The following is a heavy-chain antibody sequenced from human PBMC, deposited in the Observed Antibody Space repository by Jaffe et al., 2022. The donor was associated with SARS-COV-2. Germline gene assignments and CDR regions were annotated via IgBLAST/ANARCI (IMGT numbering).Heavy chain of an antibody. D-gene: IGHD3-22*01. CDR1: GFTFSSYG. CDR3: ARVAGGRGGYPGVYYYGMDV. CDR2: IWYDGSNK. Sequence: QVQLVESGGGVVQPGRSLRLSCAASGFTFSSYGMHWVRQAPGKGLEWVAVIWYDGSNKYYADSVKGRFTISRDNSKNTLYLQMNSLRAEDTAVYYCARVAGGRGGYPGVYYYGMDVWGQGTTVTVSS. V-gene: IGHV3-33*01. J-gene: IGHJ6*02.